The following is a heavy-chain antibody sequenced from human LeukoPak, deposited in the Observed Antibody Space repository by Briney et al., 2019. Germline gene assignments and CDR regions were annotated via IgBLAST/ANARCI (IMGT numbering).Heavy chain of an antibody. V-gene: IGHV1-24*01. CDR1: GYTLTELS. CDR3: AADPVVVTAPCFDY. J-gene: IGHJ4*02. D-gene: IGHD2-21*02. Sequence: ASVKVSCKVSGYTLTELSMHWVRQAPGKGLEWMGGFDPEDGETIYAQKFQGRVTMTEDTPTDTAYMELSSLRSEDTAVYYCAADPVVVTAPCFDYWGQGTLVTVSS. CDR2: FDPEDGET.